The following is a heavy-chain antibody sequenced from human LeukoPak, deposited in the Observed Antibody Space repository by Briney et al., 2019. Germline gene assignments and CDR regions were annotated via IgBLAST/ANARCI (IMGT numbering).Heavy chain of an antibody. J-gene: IGHJ6*02. CDR1: GGSISSYY. V-gene: IGHV4-4*07. D-gene: IGHD5-12*01. CDR2: IYTSGST. CDR3: ARDGEGVGGYVKWYYYGMDV. Sequence: SETLSLTCTVSGGSISSYYWSWIRQPAGKGLEWIGRIYTSGSTNYNPSLKSRVTMSVDTSKNQFSLKLSSVTAADTAVYYCARDGEGVGGYVKWYYYGMDVWGQGTTVTVSS.